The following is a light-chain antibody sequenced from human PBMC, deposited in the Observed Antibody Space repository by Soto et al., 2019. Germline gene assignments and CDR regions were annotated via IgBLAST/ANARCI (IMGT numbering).Light chain of an antibody. J-gene: IGLJ2*01. CDR2: GNS. V-gene: IGLV1-40*01. Sequence: QAVLTQPPSVSGAPGQRVTISCTGSSSNIGAGYDVPWYQQLPGTAPKLLIYGNSNRPSGVPDRFSGSKSGTSASLDITGLQAEDEADYYCQSYDSSLSGSVFGGGTKLTVL. CDR1: SSNIGAGYD. CDR3: QSYDSSLSGSV.